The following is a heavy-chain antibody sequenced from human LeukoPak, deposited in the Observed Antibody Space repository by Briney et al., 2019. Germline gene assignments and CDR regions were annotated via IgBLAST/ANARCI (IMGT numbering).Heavy chain of an antibody. D-gene: IGHD3-10*01. V-gene: IGHV4-34*01. CDR2: INHSGST. Sequence: PSETLSLTCAVYGGSFSGYYWSWIRQPPGKGLEWIGEINHSGSTNYNPSLKSRVTISVDTSKNQFSLKLSSVTAADTAVFYCARQIRSEVFYYGSGGTDYWGQGTLVTVSS. CDR3: ARQIRSEVFYYGSGGTDY. CDR1: GGSFSGYY. J-gene: IGHJ4*02.